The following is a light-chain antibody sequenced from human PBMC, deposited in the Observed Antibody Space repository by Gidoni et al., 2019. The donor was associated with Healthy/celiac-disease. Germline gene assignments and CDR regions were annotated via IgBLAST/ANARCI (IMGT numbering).Light chain of an antibody. CDR3: QQYNSYSRT. CDR1: QSISSW. CDR2: DAS. J-gene: IGKJ1*01. V-gene: IGKV1-5*01. Sequence: DIQMTQSPSTLSASVGDRVTLTCRARQSISSWLAWYQQKPGKAPKLMIYDASSLESGVPSRFSGSGSGTEITLTISSLQPDDFATYYCQQYNSYSRTFGQGTKVEIK.